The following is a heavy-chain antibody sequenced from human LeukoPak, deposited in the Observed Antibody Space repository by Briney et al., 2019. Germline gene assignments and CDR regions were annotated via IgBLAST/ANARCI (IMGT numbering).Heavy chain of an antibody. J-gene: IGHJ4*02. CDR1: GFTFDDYA. CDR3: AKDIGGFIAVAGMGYFDY. V-gene: IGHV3-9*01. CDR2: ISWNSGSI. D-gene: IGHD6-19*01. Sequence: SLRLSCAASGFTFDDYAMHWVRQAPGKGLEWVSGISWNSGSIGYADSVKGRFTISRDNAKNSLYLQMNSLRAEDTALYYCAKDIGGFIAVAGMGYFDYWGQGTLVTVSS.